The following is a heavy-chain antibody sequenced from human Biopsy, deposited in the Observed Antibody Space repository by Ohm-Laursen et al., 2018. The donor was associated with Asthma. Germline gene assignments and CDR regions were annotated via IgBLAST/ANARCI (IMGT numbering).Heavy chain of an antibody. CDR2: VSHTGST. D-gene: IGHD2-15*01. Sequence: SETLSLTCTVSGVSIRSYYWTWIRQPPGKGLEYIGDVSHTGSTNYNPSLKSRVTMSLDTSKNQFSLRLTSVTPADMAVYYCARLADCSGGACYSYGWFDPWGHGTRVTVSS. CDR3: ARLADCSGGACYSYGWFDP. V-gene: IGHV4-59*01. CDR1: GVSIRSYY. J-gene: IGHJ5*02.